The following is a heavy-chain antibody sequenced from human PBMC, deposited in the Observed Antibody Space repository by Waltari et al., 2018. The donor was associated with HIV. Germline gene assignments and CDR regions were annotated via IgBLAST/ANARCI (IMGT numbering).Heavy chain of an antibody. CDR3: ARDGDVDYFDY. CDR2: IYYSGST. J-gene: IGHJ4*02. D-gene: IGHD4-17*01. Sequence: QVHLQESGPGLVKPSETLSLTCTVSGVSISTYYWNWIRQPPGKGLEWIGYIYYSGSTNYNPSLKSRVTISVDTSKNQFSLKLTSVTAADTAVYYCARDGDVDYFDYWGLGTLVTVSS. CDR1: GVSISTYY. V-gene: IGHV4-59*01.